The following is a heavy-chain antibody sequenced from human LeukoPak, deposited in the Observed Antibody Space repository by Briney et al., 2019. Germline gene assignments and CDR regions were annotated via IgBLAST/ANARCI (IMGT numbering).Heavy chain of an antibody. V-gene: IGHV4-38-2*02. Sequence: SETLSLTCTVSGYSITTNYYWAWIRQSPGTGLEWIGSVYHNGETYYNPSLKSRVIISVDTSKNEFSLRLTSVTAADAAVYYCVTPRSWELSDMAVWGKGTTVIVSS. CDR1: GYSITTNYY. D-gene: IGHD1-26*01. CDR3: VTPRSWELSDMAV. CDR2: VYHNGET. J-gene: IGHJ6*03.